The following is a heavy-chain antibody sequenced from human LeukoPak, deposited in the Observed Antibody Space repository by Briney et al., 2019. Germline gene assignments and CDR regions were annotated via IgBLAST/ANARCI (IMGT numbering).Heavy chain of an antibody. J-gene: IGHJ4*02. D-gene: IGHD2-15*01. V-gene: IGHV1-8*01. CDR1: GYTFTSYD. CDR2: MNPNSGNT. CDR3: AGGRWELLAFEY. Sequence: ASVKFSCKASGYTFTSYDINWVRQATGQGVEWMGWMNPNSGNTGYAQKFQGRVTMTRNTSRSTAYMKLSSLRSEDRAVYYCAGGRWELLAFEYWGQGTLVTVSS.